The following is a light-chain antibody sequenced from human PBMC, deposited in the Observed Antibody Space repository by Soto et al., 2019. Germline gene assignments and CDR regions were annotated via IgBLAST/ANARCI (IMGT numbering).Light chain of an antibody. CDR2: AAS. V-gene: IGKV1-39*01. CDR1: QTLNNY. CDR3: QQNFSPLLT. Sequence: IQKTQSPASVSASVGDRVTITCRASQTLNNYLTWFQQKPGKAPKVLIYAASTLQSGVPSRFSGSGSGAEFTLTISSLQPEDFATYYCQQNFSPLLTFGGGTKVDIK. J-gene: IGKJ4*01.